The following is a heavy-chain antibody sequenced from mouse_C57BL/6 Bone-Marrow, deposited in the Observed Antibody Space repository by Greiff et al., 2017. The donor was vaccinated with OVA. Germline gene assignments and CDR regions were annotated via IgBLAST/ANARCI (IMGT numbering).Heavy chain of an antibody. D-gene: IGHD2-1*01. Sequence: VQLQQSGAELVRPGASVKLSCKASGYTFTDYYINWVKQRPGQGLEWIARIYPGSGNTYYNEKFKGKATLTAEKSSSTAYMQLSSLTSEDSAVYFCAIYYGQQGGFAYWGQGTLVTVSA. CDR2: IYPGSGNT. CDR3: AIYYGQQGGFAY. CDR1: GYTFTDYY. V-gene: IGHV1-76*01. J-gene: IGHJ3*01.